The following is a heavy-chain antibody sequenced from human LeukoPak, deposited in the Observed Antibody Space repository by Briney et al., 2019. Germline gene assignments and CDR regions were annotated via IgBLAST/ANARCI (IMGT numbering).Heavy chain of an antibody. CDR1: GCFISTISSSYY. CDR3: AKPPYYDFWSGSWMDV. D-gene: IGHD3-3*01. CDR2: IHHGGNS. J-gene: IGHJ6*04. Sequence: SETLSLTCAVSGCFISTISSSYYWGWIRQPPGKGLEWLGSIHHGGNSYYNPSLTVRLTISVDTSKNQFSLKLTSVTAADTAVYYCAKPPYYDFWSGSWMDVWGKETTVTVSS. V-gene: IGHV4-39*07.